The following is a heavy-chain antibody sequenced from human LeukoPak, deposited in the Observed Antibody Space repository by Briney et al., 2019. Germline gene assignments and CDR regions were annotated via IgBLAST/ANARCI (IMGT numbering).Heavy chain of an antibody. Sequence: ASETLSLTCTVSGGSISSSSYYWGWIRQPPGKGLEWIGSIYHSGSTYYNPSLKSRVTVSLDTSKNQFSLKLSSVTAADTAVYYCARDGPYYYDSSGYYDAFDIWGQGTMVTVSS. V-gene: IGHV4-39*07. CDR1: GGSISSSSYY. CDR3: ARDGPYYYDSSGYYDAFDI. CDR2: IYHSGST. D-gene: IGHD3-22*01. J-gene: IGHJ3*02.